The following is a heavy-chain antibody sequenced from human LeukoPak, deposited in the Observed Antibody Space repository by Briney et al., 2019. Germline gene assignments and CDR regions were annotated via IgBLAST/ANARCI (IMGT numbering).Heavy chain of an antibody. CDR2: ISSSSSYT. J-gene: IGHJ6*02. CDR3: ARDIVVVVAATLGYGMDV. Sequence: GGSLRLSCAASGFTLSFYNMSWIRQAPGKGLEWVSYISSSSSYTNYAHSVKGRFTISRDNAKNSLYLQMNSLRAEDTAVYYCARDIVVVVAATLGYGMDVWGQGTTVTVSS. V-gene: IGHV3-11*05. CDR1: GFTLSFYN. D-gene: IGHD2-15*01.